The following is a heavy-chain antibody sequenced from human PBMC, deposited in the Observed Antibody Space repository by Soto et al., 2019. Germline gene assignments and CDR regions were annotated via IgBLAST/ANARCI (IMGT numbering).Heavy chain of an antibody. CDR1: GYTFTSYA. CDR3: ASESSFASSGYYYYGTDV. D-gene: IGHD6-6*01. J-gene: IGHJ6*02. CDR2: INTNTGNP. V-gene: IGHV7-4-1*01. Sequence: ASMKVSGKASGYTFTSYAMNWVRQAPGQGLECMGCINTNTGNPTYAQYFTGRFVFSLDTSVSTSYLQISRLKAEDTAVYYCASESSFASSGYYYYGTDVGSQSTTVTVSS.